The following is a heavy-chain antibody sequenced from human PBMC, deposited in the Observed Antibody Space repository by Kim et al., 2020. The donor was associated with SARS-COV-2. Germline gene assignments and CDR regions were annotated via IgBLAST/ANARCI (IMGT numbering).Heavy chain of an antibody. V-gene: IGHV3-23*01. Sequence: GGSLRLSCAASGFTFSSYAMSWVRQAPGKGLEWVSAISGSGGSTYYADSVKGRFTISRDNSKNTLYLQMNSLRAEDTAVYYCANQSNDILTGYPVYYYYGMDVWGQGTTVTVSS. D-gene: IGHD3-9*01. J-gene: IGHJ6*02. CDR2: ISGSGGST. CDR3: ANQSNDILTGYPVYYYYGMDV. CDR1: GFTFSSYA.